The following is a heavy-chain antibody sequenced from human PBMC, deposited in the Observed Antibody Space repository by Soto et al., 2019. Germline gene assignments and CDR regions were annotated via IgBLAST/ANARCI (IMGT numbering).Heavy chain of an antibody. J-gene: IGHJ4*02. V-gene: IGHV3-23*01. Sequence: EVQLLESGRGLVQPGGSLRLSCAASGFSFYNYAMNWVRQAPGKGLEWVSSIGGSGGSTHYADSVKGRFTISRDNSKNTLYLQMNSLRAEDTAVYYCAREIVVVVASYYFDYWGQGTLVTVSS. D-gene: IGHD2-15*01. CDR2: IGGSGGST. CDR1: GFSFYNYA. CDR3: AREIVVVVASYYFDY.